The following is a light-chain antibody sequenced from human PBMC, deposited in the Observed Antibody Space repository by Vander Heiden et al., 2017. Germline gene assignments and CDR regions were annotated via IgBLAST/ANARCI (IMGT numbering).Light chain of an antibody. CDR2: GAS. CDR3: QQYNNWLT. J-gene: IGKJ2*01. V-gene: IGKV3-15*01. CDR1: QSVSSN. Sequence: EIVITQSPAILSASPGERATLSCRASQSVSSNLAWYQQKPGQAPRLLIYGASTRAAGIPARFSGSGSGTEFTLTISSLQSEDFAVYYCQQYNNWLTFGQGTKLEIK.